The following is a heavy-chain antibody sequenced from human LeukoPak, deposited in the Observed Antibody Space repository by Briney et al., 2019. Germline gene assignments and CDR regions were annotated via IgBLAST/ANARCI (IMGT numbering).Heavy chain of an antibody. D-gene: IGHD2-15*01. CDR1: GFTFSSYS. V-gene: IGHV3-21*01. J-gene: IGHJ5*02. Sequence: PGGSLRLSCAASGFTFSSYSMNWVRQAPGKGLEWVSSISSSSSYIYYADSVKGRFTISRDNAKNSLYLQMNSLRAEDTAVYYCARVVEYCSGGSCYGWFDPWGHGTLVTVSS. CDR3: ARVVEYCSGGSCYGWFDP. CDR2: ISSSSSYI.